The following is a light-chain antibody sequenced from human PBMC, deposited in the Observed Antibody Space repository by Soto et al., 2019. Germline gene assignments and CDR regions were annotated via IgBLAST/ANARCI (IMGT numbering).Light chain of an antibody. Sequence: EIVLTQSPGTLSLSPGERATLSCRASQSVSSSYLAWYQQKPGQAPRLLIYGASSRATGIPDRFSGSGSGTGCTLTIIRLEPEDFAVYYGQQYGSSPRTVGQGTKVEIK. V-gene: IGKV3-20*01. CDR3: QQYGSSPRT. CDR2: GAS. CDR1: QSVSSSY. J-gene: IGKJ1*01.